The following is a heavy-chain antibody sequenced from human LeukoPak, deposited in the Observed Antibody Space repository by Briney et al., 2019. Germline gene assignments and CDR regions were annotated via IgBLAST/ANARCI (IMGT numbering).Heavy chain of an antibody. J-gene: IGHJ4*02. CDR2: ISAYNGNT. D-gene: IGHD1-14*01. Sequence: GASVNVSCKASGYSFSSYGITWVRQAPGQGLEWMGWISAYNGNTNYAQNLQGRVTMTTDTSTSTAYMELRTLTSDDTAVYYCARGYKPPDFDYWGQGTLVTVSS. CDR1: GYSFSSYG. CDR3: ARGYKPPDFDY. V-gene: IGHV1-18*01.